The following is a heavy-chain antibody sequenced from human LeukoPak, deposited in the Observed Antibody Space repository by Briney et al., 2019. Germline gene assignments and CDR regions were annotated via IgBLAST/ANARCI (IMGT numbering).Heavy chain of an antibody. CDR1: GFTFSDYG. CDR3: SSYACYDSSGLDAFDI. CDR2: ISYDGGNK. D-gene: IGHD3-22*01. V-gene: IGHV3-30*03. Sequence: GRSLRLSCAASGFTFSDYGMHWVRQAPGKGLEWVALISYDGGNKFYADSVRDRFTISRDNSKNTLYLQMNSLRAEDTAVYYCSSYACYDSSGLDAFDIWGQGTMVTVSS. J-gene: IGHJ3*02.